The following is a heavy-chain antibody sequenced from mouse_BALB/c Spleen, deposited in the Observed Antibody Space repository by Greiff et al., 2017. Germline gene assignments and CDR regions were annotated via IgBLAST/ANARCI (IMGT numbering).Heavy chain of an antibody. CDR2: INPNNGGT. CDR1: GYTFTDYN. CDR3: ARGYYGSSYWFAY. J-gene: IGHJ3*01. V-gene: IGHV1-18*01. Sequence: EVMLVESGPELVKPGASVKIPCKASGYTFTDYNMDWVKQSHGKSLEWIGDINPNNGGTIYNQKFKGKATLTVDKSSSTAYMELRSLTSEDTAVYYCARGYYGSSYWFAYWGQGTLVTVSA. D-gene: IGHD1-1*01.